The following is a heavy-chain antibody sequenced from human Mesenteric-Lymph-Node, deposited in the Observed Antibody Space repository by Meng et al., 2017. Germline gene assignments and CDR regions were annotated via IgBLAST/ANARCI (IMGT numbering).Heavy chain of an antibody. V-gene: IGHV4-30-4*01. J-gene: IGHJ4*02. D-gene: IGHD5-12*01. CDR1: GGSSSSGDYF. CDR3: ARDLGVATSIAGFVY. CDR2: IYYSGST. Sequence: QVQLQESGPGPVKPSQTLSLNGTVPGGSSSSGDYFWSWIRKPPVKGLEWMGYIYYSGSTYYNPSLKSRVTISVDTSKNQFSLRLSSVTAADTAVYYCARDLGVATSIAGFVYLGQGTLVTVSS.